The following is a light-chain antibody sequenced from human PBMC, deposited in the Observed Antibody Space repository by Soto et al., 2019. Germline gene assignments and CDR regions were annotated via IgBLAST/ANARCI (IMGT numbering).Light chain of an antibody. CDR1: QSISRY. J-gene: IGKJ1*01. CDR3: QQSYSTPWT. Sequence: DIQMTQSPSSLSASVGDRVTITCRARQSISRYLNWYQQKQGKAPKVLIYAASSLQSGVPSRFSGSGSGTDFTLTISSLQPEDFATYYCQQSYSTPWTFGQGTKVEV. V-gene: IGKV1-39*01. CDR2: AAS.